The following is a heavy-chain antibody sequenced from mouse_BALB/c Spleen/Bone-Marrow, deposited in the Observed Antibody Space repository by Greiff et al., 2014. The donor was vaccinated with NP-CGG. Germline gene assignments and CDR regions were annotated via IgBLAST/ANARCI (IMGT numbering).Heavy chain of an antibody. V-gene: IGHV1-55*01. CDR2: IYPGSGST. Sequence: QVHVKQSGAELVKPGTSVKLSRKASGYNFTSYWINWVKLRPGQGLEWIGDIYPGSGSTNYNEKFKSKATLTVDTSSSTAYMQLSSLASEDSALYYCARFSQLGLLAYWGQGTLVTVSA. J-gene: IGHJ3*01. D-gene: IGHD3-1*01. CDR1: GYNFTSYW. CDR3: ARFSQLGLLAY.